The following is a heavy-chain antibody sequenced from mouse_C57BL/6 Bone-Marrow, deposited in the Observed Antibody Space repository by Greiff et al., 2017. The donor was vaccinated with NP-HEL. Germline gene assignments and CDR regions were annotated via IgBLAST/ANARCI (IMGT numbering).Heavy chain of an antibody. J-gene: IGHJ2*01. CDR2: ISDGGSYT. Sequence: EVMLVVSGGGLVKPGGSLKLSCAASGFTFSSYAMSWVRQTPEKRLEWVATISDGGSYTYYPDNVKGRFTISRDNAKNNLYLQMSHLKSEDTAMYYCARGGVPYFDYWGQGTTLTVSS. CDR3: ARGGVPYFDY. D-gene: IGHD2-14*01. V-gene: IGHV5-4*03. CDR1: GFTFSSYA.